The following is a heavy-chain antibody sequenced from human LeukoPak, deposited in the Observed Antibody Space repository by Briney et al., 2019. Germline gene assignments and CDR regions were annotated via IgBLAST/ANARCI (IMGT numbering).Heavy chain of an antibody. CDR2: ISGDGSST. V-gene: IGHV3-74*01. D-gene: IGHD6-13*01. Sequence: GGSLRLSCAASGFTFGSYWMHWVRQAPGKGLVWVSRISGDGSSTNYADSVKGRFTISRDNAKNTLYLQMSSLRAEDTAVYYCARAWYSSGWYYFGSWGQGTLVTVSS. CDR1: GFTFGSYW. CDR3: ARAWYSSGWYYFGS. J-gene: IGHJ4*02.